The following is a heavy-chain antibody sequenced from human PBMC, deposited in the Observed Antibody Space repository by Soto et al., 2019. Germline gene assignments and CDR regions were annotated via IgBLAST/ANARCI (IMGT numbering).Heavy chain of an antibody. CDR2: ISGSGGST. J-gene: IGHJ6*02. CDR3: AKGERNYDILTGYSEGYPDPQYYYYYYGMDV. V-gene: IGHV3-23*01. CDR1: GFTFSSYA. Sequence: PGGSLRLSCAASGFTFSSYAMSWVRQAPGKGLEWVSAISGSGGSTYYADSVKGRFTISRDNSKNTLYLQMNSLRAEDTALYYCAKGERNYDILTGYSEGYPDPQYYYYYYGMDVWGQGTTVTVS. D-gene: IGHD3-9*01.